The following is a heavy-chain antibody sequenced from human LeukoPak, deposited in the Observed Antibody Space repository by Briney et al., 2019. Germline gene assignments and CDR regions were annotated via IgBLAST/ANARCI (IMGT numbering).Heavy chain of an antibody. D-gene: IGHD3-10*01. CDR3: ARPRFFGYYGSGSYYPGTYYFDY. Sequence: PGGSLRLSCAASGFTFSSYSMNWVRQAPGKGLEWVSSISSSSSYIYYADSVKGRFTISRDNAKNSLYLQMNSLRAEDTAVYYCARPRFFGYYGSGSYYPGTYYFDYWGQGTLVTVSS. CDR1: GFTFSSYS. CDR2: ISSSSSYI. J-gene: IGHJ4*02. V-gene: IGHV3-21*01.